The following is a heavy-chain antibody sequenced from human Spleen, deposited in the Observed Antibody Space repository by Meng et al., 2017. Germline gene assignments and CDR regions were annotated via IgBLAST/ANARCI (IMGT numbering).Heavy chain of an antibody. CDR1: GYSFTSYW. Sequence: NVSCKGCGYSFTSYWIGWVRQMPGKGLEGMGISYPGDSDPRYSPSFQGQVTITRDNSENSVFLQINSLRAEDTAVYYCARSPIDKYDISALHLDYWGQGTLVTVSS. CDR3: ARSPIDKYDISALHLDY. CDR2: SYPGDSDP. D-gene: IGHD3-22*01. J-gene: IGHJ4*02. V-gene: IGHV5-51*01.